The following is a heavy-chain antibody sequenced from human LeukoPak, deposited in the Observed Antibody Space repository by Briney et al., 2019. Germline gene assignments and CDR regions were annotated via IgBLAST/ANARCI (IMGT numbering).Heavy chain of an antibody. V-gene: IGHV4-59*01. CDR3: ARGGSYYDFWSGYYDYYYYMDV. Sequence: PSETLSLTCAVSGGSISSYYWSWIRQPPGKGLEWIGYIYYSGSTNYNPSLKSRVTLSVDTSKNQFSLRLTSVTAADTAVYYCARGGSYYDFWSGYYDYYYYMDVWGKGTTVTVSS. CDR2: IYYSGST. J-gene: IGHJ6*03. CDR1: GGSISSYY. D-gene: IGHD3-3*01.